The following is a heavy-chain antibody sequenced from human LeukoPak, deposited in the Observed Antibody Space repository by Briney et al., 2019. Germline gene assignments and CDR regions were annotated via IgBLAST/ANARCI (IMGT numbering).Heavy chain of an antibody. D-gene: IGHD3-22*01. CDR3: ARDRPESYYYDSSGYLYYFDY. J-gene: IGHJ4*02. CDR1: GFTFSSYS. Sequence: GGSLRLSCAASGFTFSSYSMNWVRQAPGKGLEWVSSISSSSSYIYYADSVKGRFTISRDNAKNSLYLQMTSLRAEDTAVYYCARDRPESYYYDSSGYLYYFDYWGQGTLVTVSS. CDR2: ISSSSSYI. V-gene: IGHV3-21*01.